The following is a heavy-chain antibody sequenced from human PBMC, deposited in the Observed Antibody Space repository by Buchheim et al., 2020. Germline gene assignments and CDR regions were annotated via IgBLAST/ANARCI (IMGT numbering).Heavy chain of an antibody. CDR2: ISYDGSNK. J-gene: IGHJ6*02. V-gene: IGHV3-30*18. Sequence: QVQLAESGGGVVQPGRSLRLSCAASGFTFSSYGMHWVRQAPGKGLEWVAVISYDGSNKYYADSVKGRFTISRDNSKNTQYLQMNSLRAEDTAVYYCAKYDIYGMDVWGQGTT. D-gene: IGHD3-9*01. CDR1: GFTFSSYG. CDR3: AKYDIYGMDV.